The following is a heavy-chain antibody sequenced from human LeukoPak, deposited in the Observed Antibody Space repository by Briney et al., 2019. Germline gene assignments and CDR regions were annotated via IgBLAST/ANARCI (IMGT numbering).Heavy chain of an antibody. V-gene: IGHV3-30*18. Sequence: PGGPLRPSCPASGFTFSSYGIHGVRQPQARGLEGVAVISYDGSNKYYADSVKGRFTISRDNSKNTLYLQMNSLRAEDTAVYYCAKGRRTVTTYSDYWGQGTLVTVSS. CDR3: AKGRRTVTTYSDY. D-gene: IGHD4-17*01. CDR1: GFTFSSYG. J-gene: IGHJ4*02. CDR2: ISYDGSNK.